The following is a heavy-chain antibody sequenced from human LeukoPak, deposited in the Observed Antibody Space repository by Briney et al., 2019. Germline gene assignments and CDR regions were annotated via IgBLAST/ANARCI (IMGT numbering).Heavy chain of an antibody. J-gene: IGHJ6*03. CDR2: IYYSGST. CDR3: ARDVVGKVVPAAKTYYYYYMDV. Sequence: PSQTLSLTCSVSGGSISSGSYYWSWIRQPPGKGLEWIGYIYYSGSTNYNPSLKSRVTISVDTSKNQFSLKLSSVTAADTAVYYCARDVVGKVVPAAKTYYYYYMDVWGKGTTVTVSS. V-gene: IGHV4-61*01. CDR1: GGSISSGSYY. D-gene: IGHD2-2*01.